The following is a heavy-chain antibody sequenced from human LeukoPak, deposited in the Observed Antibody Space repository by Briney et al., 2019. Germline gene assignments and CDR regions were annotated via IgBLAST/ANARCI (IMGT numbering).Heavy chain of an antibody. D-gene: IGHD1-1*01. J-gene: IGHJ4*02. Sequence: PGGSLRLSCAASGFTFSSYAMSWVGQAPGKGLECVSVISGSGGSTHYRDSVKGRFTISRDNSKNTLYLQMNSLRVEDTAVYYCAKDGTTAITFDYWGQGTLVTVSS. V-gene: IGHV3-23*01. CDR2: ISGSGGST. CDR3: AKDGTTAITFDY. CDR1: GFTFSSYA.